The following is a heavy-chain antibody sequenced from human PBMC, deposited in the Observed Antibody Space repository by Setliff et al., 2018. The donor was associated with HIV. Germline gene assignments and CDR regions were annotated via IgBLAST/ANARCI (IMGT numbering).Heavy chain of an antibody. CDR2: ISDSGGST. Sequence: GGSLRLSCAASGFTFSSYAMSWVRQAPGKGLEWVSAISDSGGSTYYADSVKGRFTISRDNAKNSLYLQMNSLRAEDTAVYYCARPLLQQLVLGINWFDPWGQGTLVTVSS. J-gene: IGHJ5*02. CDR3: ARPLLQQLVLGINWFDP. D-gene: IGHD6-13*01. V-gene: IGHV3-23*01. CDR1: GFTFSSYA.